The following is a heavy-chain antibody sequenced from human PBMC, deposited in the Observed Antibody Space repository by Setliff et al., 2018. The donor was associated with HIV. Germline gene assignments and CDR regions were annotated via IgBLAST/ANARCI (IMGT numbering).Heavy chain of an antibody. Sequence: ASVKVSCKTSEYDINDQYINWVRQAPGQGLEWMGWINLNTGATKYAQKLQVRVTLTRDTSMTTAYMELRSLRSDDTAVYYCVRSPGSFISTDSTEAGDYWGRG. V-gene: IGHV1-2*02. CDR3: VRSPGSFISTDSTEAGDY. CDR2: INLNTGAT. J-gene: IGHJ4*01. D-gene: IGHD3-22*01. CDR1: EYDINDQY.